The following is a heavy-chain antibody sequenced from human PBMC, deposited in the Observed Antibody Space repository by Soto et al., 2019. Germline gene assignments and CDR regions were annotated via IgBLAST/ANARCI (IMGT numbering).Heavy chain of an antibody. J-gene: IGHJ4*02. D-gene: IGHD2-2*01. V-gene: IGHV3-66*01. CDR3: SRGRGSTGYLGREHYFDY. Sequence: EVQVVESGGGLVQPGGSLRLSCAASGFSVTNNYMNWVRQAPGKGLEWVSIIDIGGNTYYADSVKDRFTISRDNSRNTLSLHMDSRRAEDTAVYYCSRGRGSTGYLGREHYFDYWGQGTLVTVSP. CDR1: GFSVTNNY. CDR2: IDIGGNT.